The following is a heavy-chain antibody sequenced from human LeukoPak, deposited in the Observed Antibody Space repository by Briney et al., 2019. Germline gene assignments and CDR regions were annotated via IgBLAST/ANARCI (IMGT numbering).Heavy chain of an antibody. CDR3: ARGGRDYGGNSVANWFDP. D-gene: IGHD4-23*01. Sequence: ASVKVSCKASGYTFTSYDINWVRQATGQGLEWMGWMNPNSGNTGYAQKFQGRVTMTRNTSISTAYMELSSLGSEDTAVYYCARGGRDYGGNSVANWFDPWGQGTLVTVSS. V-gene: IGHV1-8*01. J-gene: IGHJ5*02. CDR2: MNPNSGNT. CDR1: GYTFTSYD.